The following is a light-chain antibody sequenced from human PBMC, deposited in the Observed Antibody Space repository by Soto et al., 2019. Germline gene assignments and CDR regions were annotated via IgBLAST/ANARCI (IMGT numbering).Light chain of an antibody. V-gene: IGKV1-12*01. CDR2: SAS. CDR1: QDISSR. Sequence: DIQMTQSPSSVSASVGDRVTISCRASQDISSRLVWSQQKPGKAPTLLISSASNLQSGVPSRFSGSGSGTEFTLTISSLQPEDFATYYCLQHNSYPLTFGGGTKVDI. CDR3: LQHNSYPLT. J-gene: IGKJ4*01.